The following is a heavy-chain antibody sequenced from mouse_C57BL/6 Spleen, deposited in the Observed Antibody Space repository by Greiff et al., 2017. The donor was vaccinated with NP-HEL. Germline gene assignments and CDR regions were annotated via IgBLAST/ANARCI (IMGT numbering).Heavy chain of an antibody. CDR1: GYTFTDYE. CDR2: IDPETGGT. V-gene: IGHV1-15*01. CDR3: TRIYDGYPYAY. J-gene: IGHJ3*01. Sequence: QVQLKESGAELVRPGASVTLSCKASGYTFTDYEMHWVKQTPVHGLEWIGAIDPETGGTAYNQKFKGKAILTADKSSSTAYMELRSLTSEDSAVYYCTRIYDGYPYAYWGQGTLVTVSA. D-gene: IGHD2-3*01.